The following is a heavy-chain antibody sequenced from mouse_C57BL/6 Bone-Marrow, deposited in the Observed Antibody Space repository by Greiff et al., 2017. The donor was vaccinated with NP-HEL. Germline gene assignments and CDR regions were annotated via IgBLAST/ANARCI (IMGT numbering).Heavy chain of an antibody. J-gene: IGHJ4*01. CDR3: TTPAYYSNLYAMDY. Sequence: EVKVEESGGGLVQPGGSMKLSCAASGFTFSDAWMDWVRQSPEKGLEWVAEIRNKANNHATYYAESVKGRFTISRDDSKSSVYLQMNSLRAEDTGIYYCTTPAYYSNLYAMDYWGQGTSVTVSS. CDR2: IRNKANNHAT. V-gene: IGHV6-6*01. CDR1: GFTFSDAW. D-gene: IGHD2-5*01.